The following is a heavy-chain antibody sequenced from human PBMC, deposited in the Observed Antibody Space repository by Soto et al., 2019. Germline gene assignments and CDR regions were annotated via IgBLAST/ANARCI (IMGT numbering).Heavy chain of an antibody. CDR1: GFSFSSNS. CDR3: ASGGITVNNGYYYYGMDV. J-gene: IGHJ6*02. CDR2: ISYDGSNK. D-gene: IGHD4-17*01. V-gene: IGHV3-30-3*01. Sequence: PGESLKISCATSGFSFSSNSMAWVRQSPGKGLEWVAVISYDGSNKYYADSVKGRFTISRDNSKNTLYLQMNSLRAEDTAVYYCASGGITVNNGYYYYGMDVCGQGTSVTVSS.